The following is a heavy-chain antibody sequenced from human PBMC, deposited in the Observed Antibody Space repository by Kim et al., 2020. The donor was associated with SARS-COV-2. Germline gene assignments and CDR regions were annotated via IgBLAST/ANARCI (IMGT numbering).Heavy chain of an antibody. V-gene: IGHV3-21*01. D-gene: IGHD3-10*01. Sequence: SVKGRFTISRDNAKHSLYLQMNGLRAEDTAVYYCARVGWFGRYYYYGMDVWGQGTTVTVSS. CDR3: ARVGWFGRYYYYGMDV. J-gene: IGHJ6*02.